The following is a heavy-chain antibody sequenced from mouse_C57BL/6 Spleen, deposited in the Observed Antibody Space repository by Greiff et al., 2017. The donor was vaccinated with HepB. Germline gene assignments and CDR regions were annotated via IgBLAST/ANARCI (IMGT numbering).Heavy chain of an antibody. V-gene: IGHV5-17*01. J-gene: IGHJ3*01. D-gene: IGHD1-1*01. CDR1: GFTFSDYG. CDR3: AREDYGSSPAWFAY. Sequence: EVQLVESGGGLVKPGGSLKLSCAASGFTFSDYGLHWVRQAPEKGLEWVAYISSGSSTIYYADTVKGHFTISRDNAKNTLFLQMSSLRSEDTAMYYCAREDYGSSPAWFAYWGQGTLVTVSA. CDR2: ISSGSSTI.